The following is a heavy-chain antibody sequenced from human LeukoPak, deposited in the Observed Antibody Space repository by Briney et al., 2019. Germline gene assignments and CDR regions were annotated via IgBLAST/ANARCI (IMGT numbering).Heavy chain of an antibody. V-gene: IGHV3-48*03. CDR2: ISSSGSPI. D-gene: IGHD3-22*01. J-gene: IGHJ4*02. Sequence: GGSLRLSCVASGFTFSSYEMNWVRQAPGKGLEWISYISSSGSPIYYADSVKGRFTISRDNSKNSLYLQMISLRAEDTAVYYCASESRPDYYDSIGYYFGGQGTLVTVSS. CDR3: ASESRPDYYDSIGYYF. CDR1: GFTFSSYE.